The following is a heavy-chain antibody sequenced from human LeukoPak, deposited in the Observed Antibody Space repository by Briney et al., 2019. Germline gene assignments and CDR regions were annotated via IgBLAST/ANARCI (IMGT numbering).Heavy chain of an antibody. J-gene: IGHJ5*02. CDR2: NYFSGTT. CDR1: GGSISTYS. CDR3: ARHVKSGTGSYNWFDP. D-gene: IGHD2-2*01. V-gene: IGHV4-59*08. Sequence: SETLSLTCTISGGSISTYSWNWIRQPPGKGLEWIGYNYFSGTTNYNPALKSRVTISVDTSKNQFSLKLTSVTAADTAVYYCARHVKSGTGSYNWFDPWGQGTLVTVSS.